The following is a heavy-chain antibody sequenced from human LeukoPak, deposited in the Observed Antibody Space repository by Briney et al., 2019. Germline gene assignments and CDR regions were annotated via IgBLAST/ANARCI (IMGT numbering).Heavy chain of an antibody. J-gene: IGHJ4*02. V-gene: IGHV3-23*01. D-gene: IGHD3-10*01. CDR3: ARGSSGGRPYYFDY. CDR2: INDAGDFT. CDR1: GFTFRNYA. Sequence: GGSLRLSCAASGFTFRNYAMSWVRQAPGQGLEWLSAINDAGDFTWYADSVKGRFTISRDNSRNTLSLQMNSLRAEDTTVYYCARGSSGGRPYYFDYWGQGILVSVAS.